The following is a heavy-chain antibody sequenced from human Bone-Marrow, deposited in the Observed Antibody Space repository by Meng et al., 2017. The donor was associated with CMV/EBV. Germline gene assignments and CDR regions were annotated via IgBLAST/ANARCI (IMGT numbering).Heavy chain of an antibody. Sequence: SSAASGFTFSSYSMNWVRQAPGKGLEWVSYISSSSSTIDYADYVKGRFTISRDNAKNSLYMQMNSLRADDTAVYYCAILHYYDSSGYCDYWGQGTLVTVSS. CDR1: GFTFSSYS. V-gene: IGHV3-48*04. CDR3: AILHYYDSSGYCDY. D-gene: IGHD3-22*01. CDR2: ISSSSSTI. J-gene: IGHJ4*02.